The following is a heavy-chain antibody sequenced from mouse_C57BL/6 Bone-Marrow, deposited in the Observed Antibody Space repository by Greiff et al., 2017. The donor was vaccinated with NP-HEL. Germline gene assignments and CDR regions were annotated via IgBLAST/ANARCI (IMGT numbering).Heavy chain of an antibody. CDR2: IFPGSGST. V-gene: IGHV1-75*01. CDR1: GYTFTDYY. J-gene: IGHJ2*01. CDR3: ARGGYYYGSKYFDY. Sequence: QVHVKQSGPELVKPGASVKISCKASGYTFTDYYINWVKQRPGQGLEWIGWIFPGSGSTYYNEKFKGKATLTVDKSSSTAYMLLSSLPSEDSAVYFCARGGYYYGSKYFDYWGQGTTLTVSS. D-gene: IGHD1-1*01.